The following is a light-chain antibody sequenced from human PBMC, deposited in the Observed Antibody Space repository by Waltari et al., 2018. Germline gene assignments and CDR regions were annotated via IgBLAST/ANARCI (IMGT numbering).Light chain of an antibody. V-gene: IGLV3-9*01. Sequence: SYDLTQPLSVSVALGQTATIACGGDDIGSRDVHWYQQRPGQAPVLVMYPDNNRPPGIPERLSGSNSGNTATLTISRAQAGDEADYYCQVWDTSTALFGGGTKLTVL. CDR2: PDN. CDR1: DIGSRD. J-gene: IGLJ3*02. CDR3: QVWDTSTAL.